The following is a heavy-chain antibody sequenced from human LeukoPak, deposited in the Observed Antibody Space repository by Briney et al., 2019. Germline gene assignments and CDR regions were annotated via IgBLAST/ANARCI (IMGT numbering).Heavy chain of an antibody. CDR3: ARDLLGYCSGGSCYSGYLDY. Sequence: SETLSLTCTVSGGSISSGGYYWSWIRQHPGKGLEWIGYIYYSGSTYYNPSLKSRVTISVDTSKNQFSLKLSSVTAADTAVYYCARDLLGYCSGGSCYSGYLDYWGQGTLVTVSS. J-gene: IGHJ4*02. CDR1: GGSISSGGYY. V-gene: IGHV4-31*03. D-gene: IGHD2-15*01. CDR2: IYYSGST.